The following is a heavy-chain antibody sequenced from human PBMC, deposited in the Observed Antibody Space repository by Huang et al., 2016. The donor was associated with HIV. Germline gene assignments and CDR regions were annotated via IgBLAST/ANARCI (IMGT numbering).Heavy chain of an antibody. V-gene: IGHV1-2*02. Sequence: QVQLVQSGAEVKKPGASVKVSCKASGYTFTGYYMHWVRQAPGQGLECMGWINPNRGGTNNDQRCQGRVTMTRDTSISAAYMELSRLRSDDTAVYYCAAGVVPAADYCYYYGMDVWGQGTTVTVSS. J-gene: IGHJ6*02. CDR2: INPNRGGT. D-gene: IGHD2-2*01. CDR3: AAGVVPAADYCYYYGMDV. CDR1: GYTFTGYY.